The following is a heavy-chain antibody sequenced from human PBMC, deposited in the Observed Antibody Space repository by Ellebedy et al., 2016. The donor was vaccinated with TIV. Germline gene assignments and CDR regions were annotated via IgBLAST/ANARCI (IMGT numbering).Heavy chain of an antibody. CDR1: GISVSDNY. J-gene: IGHJ4*02. D-gene: IGHD1-26*01. Sequence: GESLKISCTASGISVSDNYMSWVRQAPGKGLEWVSVIYSGGRTYYADSVKGRFTISKDNSKNTLYLQMDSLRGEDTAVYYCANAWGAPLFDYWGQGTLVTVSS. CDR3: ANAWGAPLFDY. V-gene: IGHV3-66*01. CDR2: IYSGGRT.